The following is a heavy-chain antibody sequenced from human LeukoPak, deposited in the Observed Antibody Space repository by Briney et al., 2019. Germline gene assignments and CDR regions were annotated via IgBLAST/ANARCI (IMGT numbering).Heavy chain of an antibody. J-gene: IGHJ4*02. V-gene: IGHV3-7*01. CDR3: ARDSGDRTVDY. CDR2: IKTDGSEK. Sequence: GSLRLSCAASGFTFSSYSMNWVRQAPGKGLEWVANIKTDGSEKYYVDSVKGRFTISRDNAKNSLYLQMNSLRAEDTAVYYCARDSGDRTVDYWGQGTLVTVSS. CDR1: GFTFSSYS. D-gene: IGHD3-10*01.